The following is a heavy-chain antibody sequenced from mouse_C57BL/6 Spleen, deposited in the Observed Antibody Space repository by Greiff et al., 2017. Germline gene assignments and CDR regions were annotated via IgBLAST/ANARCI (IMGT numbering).Heavy chain of an antibody. J-gene: IGHJ3*01. Sequence: VQLQQSGAELVRPGASVKLSCTASGYTFTDYYMHWVKQRPEQGLEWIGRIDPEDGGTDYAQKFKGKATMTADKSSNTAYMQLSSLTSEDSAVYYCATSGSSAFGDRGEGILVTVAA. CDR3: ATSGSSAFGD. D-gene: IGHD1-1*01. V-gene: IGHV14-1*01. CDR1: GYTFTDYY. CDR2: IDPEDGGT.